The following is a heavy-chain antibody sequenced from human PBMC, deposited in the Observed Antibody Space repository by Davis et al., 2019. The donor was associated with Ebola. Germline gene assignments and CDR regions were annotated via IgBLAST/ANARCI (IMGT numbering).Heavy chain of an antibody. Sequence: PGGSLRLSCAASGFTFSSYSMNWVRQAPGKGLEWVSSISSSSSYIYYADSVKGRFTISRDNAKNSLYLQMNSLRAEDTAVYYCARDQRPGITGTFYYYGMDVWGQGTTVTVSS. J-gene: IGHJ6*02. D-gene: IGHD1-7*01. CDR2: ISSSSSYI. CDR3: ARDQRPGITGTFYYYGMDV. CDR1: GFTFSSYS. V-gene: IGHV3-21*04.